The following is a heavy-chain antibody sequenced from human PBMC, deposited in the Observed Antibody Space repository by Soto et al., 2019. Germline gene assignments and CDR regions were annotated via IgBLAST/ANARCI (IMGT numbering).Heavy chain of an antibody. CDR3: AKWATHGIIPPTVGGNYYYYDMDV. Sequence: GGSLRLSCAASGLMFSNYAIGWVRQAPGRGLAWVSAITGSGGGTYYADSVKGLVTVSRDNSKNTLYLQMHRLRAEDTAIFFCAKWATHGIIPPTVGGNYYYYDMDVWGQGTRVTVSS. D-gene: IGHD5-12*01. V-gene: IGHV3-23*01. CDR1: GLMFSNYA. J-gene: IGHJ6*02. CDR2: ITGSGGGT.